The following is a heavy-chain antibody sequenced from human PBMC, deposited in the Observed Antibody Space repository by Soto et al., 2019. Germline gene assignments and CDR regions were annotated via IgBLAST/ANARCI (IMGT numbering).Heavy chain of an antibody. J-gene: IGHJ4*02. D-gene: IGHD6-13*01. CDR3: VRPYYSSSWFPFDR. V-gene: IGHV3-11*01. CDR1: GFDFGDYY. Sequence: PGGSLRLSCTGSGFDFGDYYMSWIRQAPGKGLAWVSYIDSGDGTTYYTDSVKGRFTISRDNAKKTVYLQMSSLRVEDTALYYCVRPYYSSSWFPFDRWGQGTLVTVSS. CDR2: IDSGDGTT.